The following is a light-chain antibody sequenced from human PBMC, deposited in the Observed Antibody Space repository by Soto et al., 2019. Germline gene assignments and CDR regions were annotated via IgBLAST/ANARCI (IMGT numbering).Light chain of an antibody. Sequence: PAAVSPCPRARVTLSCSASQSVSSYLAWYQQKPGQAPRLLIYDASNRATGIPARFSGSGSGTDFTLTISSLEPEDFAVYYCQHRSNWTFAQGTKVDIK. CDR3: QHRSNWT. V-gene: IGKV3-11*01. CDR2: DAS. CDR1: QSVSSY. J-gene: IGKJ1*01.